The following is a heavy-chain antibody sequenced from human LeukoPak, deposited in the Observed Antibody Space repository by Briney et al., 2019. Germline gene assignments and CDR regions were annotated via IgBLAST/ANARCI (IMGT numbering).Heavy chain of an antibody. CDR1: GFIFSYYG. V-gene: IGHV3-33*01. J-gene: IGHJ4*02. Sequence: GRSLRLSCAASGFIFSYYGMHWVRQAPGKGLEWLAVIWPDGTIQYYADPVKGRFTISRDNSKNTLYLQLTGLRADDSAVYYCARHNHDWGCDFWGQGAQVTVSS. D-gene: IGHD2-8*02. CDR2: IWPDGTIQ. CDR3: ARHNHDWGCDF.